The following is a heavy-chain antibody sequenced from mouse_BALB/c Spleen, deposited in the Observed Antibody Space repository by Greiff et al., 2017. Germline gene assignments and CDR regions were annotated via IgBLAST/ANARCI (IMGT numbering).Heavy chain of an antibody. J-gene: IGHJ2*01. CDR3: TRWITGTFDY. V-gene: IGHV1-69*02. CDR1: GYTFTSYW. Sequence: QVQLQQPGAELVRPGASVKLSCKASGYTFTSYWINWVKQRPGQGLEWIGNIYPSDSYTNYNQKFKDKATLTVDKSSSTAYMQLSSPTSEDSAVYYCTRWITGTFDYWGQGTTLTVSS. CDR2: IYPSDSYT. D-gene: IGHD4-1*01.